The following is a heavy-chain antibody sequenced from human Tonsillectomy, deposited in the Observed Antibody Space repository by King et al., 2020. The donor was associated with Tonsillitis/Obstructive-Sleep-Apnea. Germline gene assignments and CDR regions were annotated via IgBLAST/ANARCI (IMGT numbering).Heavy chain of an antibody. CDR2: IYSSGST. CDR1: GGSISNYY. J-gene: IGHJ5*02. Sequence: VQLQESGPGLVKPSETLSLTCTVSGGSISNYYWSWIRQPPGKGLEWIGYIYSSGSTNYNPSLKSRVTISVDTSKNQFSLKLSSVTAADTAVYYCAREVEGFGALSLFGPWGQGTLVTVSS. D-gene: IGHD3-10*01. CDR3: AREVEGFGALSLFGP. V-gene: IGHV4-59*01.